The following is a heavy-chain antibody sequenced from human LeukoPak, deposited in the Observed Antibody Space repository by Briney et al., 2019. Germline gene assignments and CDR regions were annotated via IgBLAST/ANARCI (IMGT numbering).Heavy chain of an antibody. Sequence: SSETLSLTCAVYGGSFSGYYWSWIRQPPGKGLEWIGEINHSGSTNYNPSLKSRVTISVDTSKKQFSLKLSSVTAADTAVYYCVTYCFDSSGPKKNDWGQGTLVTVSS. D-gene: IGHD3-22*01. CDR3: VTYCFDSSGPKKND. V-gene: IGHV4-34*01. CDR2: INHSGST. J-gene: IGHJ4*02. CDR1: GGSFSGYY.